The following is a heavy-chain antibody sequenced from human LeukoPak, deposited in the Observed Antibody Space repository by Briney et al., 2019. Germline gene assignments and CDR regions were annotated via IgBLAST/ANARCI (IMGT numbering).Heavy chain of an antibody. V-gene: IGHV3-30*02. CDR2: IRYDGSNK. J-gene: IGHJ4*02. CDR3: AKDGGGWRQLSFDY. Sequence: GGSLRLSCAASGFTFSNYGMHWVRQAPGKGLAWVAFIRYDGSNKSYADSVKGRFTISRDNSKNTQYLQMNSLRAEDTAVYYCAKDGGGWRQLSFDYWGQGTLVTVSS. CDR1: GFTFSNYG. D-gene: IGHD5-24*01.